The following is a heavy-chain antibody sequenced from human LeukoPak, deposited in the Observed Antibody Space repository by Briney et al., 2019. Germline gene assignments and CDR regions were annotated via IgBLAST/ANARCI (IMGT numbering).Heavy chain of an antibody. Sequence: GESLRLSCSASGFTFSDYAMHWVRQAPGKGLEYVSEISSNGGSTYYADSVKGRFTISRDNSKNTLYLQMSSLRAEDTAVYYCVKDSEMATINAFDIWGQGTMVTVSS. J-gene: IGHJ3*02. CDR2: ISSNGGST. D-gene: IGHD5-24*01. CDR1: GFTFSDYA. V-gene: IGHV3-64D*06. CDR3: VKDSEMATINAFDI.